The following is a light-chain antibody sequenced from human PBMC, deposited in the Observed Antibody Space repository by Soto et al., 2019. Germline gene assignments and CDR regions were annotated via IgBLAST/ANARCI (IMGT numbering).Light chain of an antibody. CDR2: TAS. CDR1: QGISSY. CDR3: QQRNSYPIT. Sequence: DIQLTQSPSFLSASAGDRVTITCRASQGISSYLAWYQQKPGKAPNLLIHTASTLETGVPSRFSGSGSGTELTLTISSLQPEDFATYYCQQRNSYPITFGQGTRLEIK. J-gene: IGKJ5*01. V-gene: IGKV1-9*01.